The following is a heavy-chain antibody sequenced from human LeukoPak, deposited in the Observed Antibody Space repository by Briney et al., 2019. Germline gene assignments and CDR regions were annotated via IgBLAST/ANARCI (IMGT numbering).Heavy chain of an antibody. Sequence: GRSLRLSCAASGFTFSSYGMHWVRQAPGKGLEWVAVIWYDGSNKYYADSVKGRFTISRDNSKNTLYLQINSLRAEDTAVYYCARDYDSISYFDYWGQGTLVTVSS. D-gene: IGHD3-22*01. J-gene: IGHJ4*02. CDR2: IWYDGSNK. CDR3: ARDYDSISYFDY. CDR1: GFTFSSYG. V-gene: IGHV3-33*01.